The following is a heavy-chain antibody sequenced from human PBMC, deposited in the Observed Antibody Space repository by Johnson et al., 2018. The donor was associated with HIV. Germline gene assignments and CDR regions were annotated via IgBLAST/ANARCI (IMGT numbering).Heavy chain of an antibody. D-gene: IGHD2-21*02. J-gene: IGHJ3*02. Sequence: QVQLVESGGGVVQPGRSLRLSCAASGLTFSGYAMHWVRQAPGKGLEWVAVISYDGSNKYYADSVKGRFTISRDNSKNTLYLQMGSLRAEDMAVYYCARGTVCGGDCYSRAFDIWGQGTMVTVSS. CDR1: GLTFSGYA. CDR3: ARGTVCGGDCYSRAFDI. CDR2: ISYDGSNK. V-gene: IGHV3-30*14.